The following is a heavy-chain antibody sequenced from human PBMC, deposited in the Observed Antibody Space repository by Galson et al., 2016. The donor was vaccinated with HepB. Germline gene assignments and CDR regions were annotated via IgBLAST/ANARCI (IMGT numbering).Heavy chain of an antibody. J-gene: IGHJ4*02. CDR3: AKDGGYYDFGSSYYWGFDY. CDR1: GFTFSSYG. V-gene: IGHV3-30*18. Sequence: SLRLSCAASGFTFSSYGMHWVRQAPGKGLEWVAFISYDGSNKKYADSVKGRFTISRDNSKNTLYLQMNSLRAEDTAVYYCAKDGGYYDFGSSYYWGFDYWGQGTLVTVSS. CDR2: ISYDGSNK. D-gene: IGHD3-3*01.